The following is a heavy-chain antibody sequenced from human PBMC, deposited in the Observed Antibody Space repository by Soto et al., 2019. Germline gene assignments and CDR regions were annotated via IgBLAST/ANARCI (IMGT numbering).Heavy chain of an antibody. J-gene: IGHJ6*03. CDR1: GGSFSGYY. V-gene: IGHV4-34*01. CDR3: ARVPAGYDLWRGYYSHDDYMDV. Sequence: SETLSLTCAVYGGSFSGYYWSWIRQPPGKGLEWIGEINHSGSTNYNPSLKSRVTISVDTSKKQFSLRLNSVTAADTAVYYCARVPAGYDLWRGYYSHDDYMDVWGKGTPVT. CDR2: INHSGST. D-gene: IGHD3-3*01.